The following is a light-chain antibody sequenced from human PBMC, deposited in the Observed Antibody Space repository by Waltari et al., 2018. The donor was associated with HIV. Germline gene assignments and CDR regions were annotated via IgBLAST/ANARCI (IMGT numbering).Light chain of an antibody. CDR1: SSDVGASAY. J-gene: IGLJ2*01. Sequence: QSALTQPASVSGSPGQSLSISCSGTSSDVGASAYVSWYHQHPGEAPTLILYEFKKRPSGISNRFSGSKSGNTASLTISGLQVEDEAHYYCSSYSASGTLVLFGGGTRLTVL. CDR3: SSYSASGTLVL. V-gene: IGLV2-14*01. CDR2: EFK.